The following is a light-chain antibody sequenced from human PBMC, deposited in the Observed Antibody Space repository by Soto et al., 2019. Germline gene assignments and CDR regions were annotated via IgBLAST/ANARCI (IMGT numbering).Light chain of an antibody. CDR3: HHYGRSPIFT. CDR1: QSVASNR. CDR2: AAS. V-gene: IGKV3-20*01. J-gene: IGKJ3*01. Sequence: EVVLTQSPGTLSLSAGERATLSCRASQSVASNRLAWYQQKPGQAPRLLIYAASTRAAGIPDRFSGSGSGTDFTLTITRLEPEDFGVFFCHHYGRSPIFTFGPGTTVYMK.